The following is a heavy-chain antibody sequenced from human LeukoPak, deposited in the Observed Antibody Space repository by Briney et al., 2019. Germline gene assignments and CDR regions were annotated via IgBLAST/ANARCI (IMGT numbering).Heavy chain of an antibody. CDR3: VRGYYYDSSGYWVRAFDI. J-gene: IGHJ3*02. D-gene: IGHD3-22*01. CDR1: GGSISSGGYS. V-gene: IGHV4-30-2*01. Sequence: SQTLSLTCAVSGGSISSGGYSWSWLPQPPGKGLEGSGYMYHSGTTHYNPSPKSRVAISVDRSKNQFSLKLSSVTAADTAVYYCVRGYYYDSSGYWVRAFDIWGQGTMVTVSS. CDR2: MYHSGTT.